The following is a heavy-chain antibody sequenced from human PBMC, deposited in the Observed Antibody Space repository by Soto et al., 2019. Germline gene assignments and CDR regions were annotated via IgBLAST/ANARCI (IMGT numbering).Heavy chain of an antibody. CDR3: ARVPDD. D-gene: IGHD2-2*01. Sequence: SETLSLTCAVSGGSISSGGYSWSWIRQPPGKGLEWIGYIYHSGSTYYNPSLKSRVTISEDRSKNQFSLKLSSVTAADTAVYYCARVPDDWGQGTLVTVSS. J-gene: IGHJ4*02. CDR1: GGSISSGGYS. CDR2: IYHSGST. V-gene: IGHV4-30-2*01.